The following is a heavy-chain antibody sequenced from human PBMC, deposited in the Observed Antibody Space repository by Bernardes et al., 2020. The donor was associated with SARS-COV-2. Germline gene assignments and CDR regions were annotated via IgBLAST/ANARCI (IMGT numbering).Heavy chain of an antibody. J-gene: IGHJ4*02. V-gene: IGHV3-23*01. CDR1: GFTFRSYT. CDR2: ISFRDDNT. Sequence: GGSLRLSCVASGFTFRSYTMSWVRQAPGKGLAWVSTISFRDDNTYHTHSVKGRFTISRDNSKDTLYLQMNSLRPEDTAVYFCARNGSTLGYFDFWGQGTLVAVSS. D-gene: IGHD2-8*01. CDR3: ARNGSTLGYFDF.